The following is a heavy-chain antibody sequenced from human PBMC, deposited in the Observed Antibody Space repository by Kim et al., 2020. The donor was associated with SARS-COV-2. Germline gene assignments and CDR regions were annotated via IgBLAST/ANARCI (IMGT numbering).Heavy chain of an antibody. CDR2: IGTTGDHT. J-gene: IGHJ4*02. CDR1: GFTFRSYA. V-gene: IGHV3-23*01. Sequence: GGSLRLSCAASGFTFRSYAMNWVRQAPGKGLEWVSTIGTTGDHTYYMDSVKGRFFISRDNSKDTLSLQMNSLGAQDTAVYYCARNPPGGFFDYWVQGIL. CDR3: ARNPPGGFFDY. D-gene: IGHD1-26*01.